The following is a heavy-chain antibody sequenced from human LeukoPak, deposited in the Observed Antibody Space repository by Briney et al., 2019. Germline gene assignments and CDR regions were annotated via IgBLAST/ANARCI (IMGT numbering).Heavy chain of an antibody. D-gene: IGHD2-2*01. CDR1: GFTFSSYA. CDR3: ARSYRSSRCPNDY. CDR2: ISYDGSNK. Sequence: GGSLRLSCAASGFTFSSYAMHWVRQAPSKGLEWVAVISYDGSNKYYADSVKGRFTISRDNSKNTLYLQMNSLRAEDTAVYYCARSYRSSRCPNDYWGQGTLVTVSS. V-gene: IGHV3-30-3*01. J-gene: IGHJ4*02.